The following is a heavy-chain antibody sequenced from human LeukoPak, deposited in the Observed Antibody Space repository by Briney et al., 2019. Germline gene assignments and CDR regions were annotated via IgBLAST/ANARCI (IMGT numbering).Heavy chain of an antibody. V-gene: IGHV3-23*01. D-gene: IGHD7-27*01. CDR2: ITTGDGNT. J-gene: IGHJ4*02. CDR1: GFTFSSYT. CDR3: AKDGGLWVSAHWGDS. Sequence: GGSLRLSCTASGFTFSSYTMTWVHQAPGKGLKWVSTITTGDGNTYYADSVKGRFTVSRDDSKNTLYLQMNSLRAEDTAVYYCAKDGGLWVSAHWGDSWGPGTLVTVSS.